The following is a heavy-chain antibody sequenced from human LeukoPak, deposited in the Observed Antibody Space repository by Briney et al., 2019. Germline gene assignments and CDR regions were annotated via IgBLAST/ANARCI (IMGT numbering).Heavy chain of an antibody. D-gene: IGHD3-22*01. CDR2: ISYDGSNK. CDR3: AKGRYFYNSSGYLDY. Sequence: GGSLRLSCAASGFTFSRYGMHWVRQAPGKGLEWVAVISYDGSNKYYADSVKGRFTISRDNSKNTLYLQMNSLRAEDTAVYYCAKGRYFYNSSGYLDYWGQGTLVTVSS. CDR1: GFTFSRYG. J-gene: IGHJ4*02. V-gene: IGHV3-30*18.